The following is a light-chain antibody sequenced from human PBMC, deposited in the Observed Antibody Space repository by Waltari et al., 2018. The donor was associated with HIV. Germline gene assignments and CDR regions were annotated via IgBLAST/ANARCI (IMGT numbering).Light chain of an antibody. CDR1: NTDIDLDNL. V-gene: IGLV2-14*01. CDR3: SSYTNSDILL. J-gene: IGLJ2*01. CDR2: GVN. Sequence: QSALTQPASVSGSPGPSITISRTGPNTDIDLDNLVSWYRQHPDKAPQLVIYGVNTRPSGVSDRFSDSKSGNTASLTISSLQAEDEADYYCSSYTNSDILLFGGGTKLTVL.